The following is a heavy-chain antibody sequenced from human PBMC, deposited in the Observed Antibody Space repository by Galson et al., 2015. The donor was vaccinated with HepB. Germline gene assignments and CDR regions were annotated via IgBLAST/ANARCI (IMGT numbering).Heavy chain of an antibody. J-gene: IGHJ6*02. D-gene: IGHD2-2*01. Sequence: SVKVSCKASGYSFTSYAMNWVRQAPGQGLEWMGWINTNTGNPTYAQGFTGRFVFSLDTSVSTAYLQISSLKAEDTAVYYCARPVAPAAIEYYFYYGMDVWGQGTTVTVSS. CDR3: ARPVAPAAIEYYFYYGMDV. CDR2: INTNTGNP. V-gene: IGHV7-4-1*02. CDR1: GYSFTSYA.